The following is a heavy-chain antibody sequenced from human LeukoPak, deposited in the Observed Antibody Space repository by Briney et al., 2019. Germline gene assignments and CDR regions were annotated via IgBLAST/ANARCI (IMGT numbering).Heavy chain of an antibody. J-gene: IGHJ4*02. Sequence: GGSLRLSCAASGFTFSSYWMNWARQAPGKGLEWVASINHNGNVNYYVDSVKGRFTISRDNAKNSLYLQMSNLRAEDTAVYYCAKPLGASXNYYNRFDYWGQGTLVTVSS. V-gene: IGHV3-7*03. CDR1: GFTFSSYW. D-gene: IGHD3-10*01. CDR2: INHNGNVN. CDR3: AKPLGASXNYYNRFDY.